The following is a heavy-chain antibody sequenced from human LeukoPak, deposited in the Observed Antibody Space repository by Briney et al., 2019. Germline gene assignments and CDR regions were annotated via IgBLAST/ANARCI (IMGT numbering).Heavy chain of an antibody. CDR1: GGSFSGYY. J-gene: IGHJ4*02. Sequence: SETLSLTCAVYGGSFSGYYWSWIRQPPGKGLEWIGYIYYSGSTNYNPSLKSRVTISVDTSKNQFSLKLSSVTAADTAVYYCARGRHYDILTGYCRTPNQIYDYWGQGTLVTVSS. CDR2: IYYSGST. V-gene: IGHV4-59*01. CDR3: ARGRHYDILTGYCRTPNQIYDY. D-gene: IGHD3-9*01.